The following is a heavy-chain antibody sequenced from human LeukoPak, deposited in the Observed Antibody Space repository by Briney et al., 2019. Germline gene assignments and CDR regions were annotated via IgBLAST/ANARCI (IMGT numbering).Heavy chain of an antibody. Sequence: SETLSLTCTVSGGSISSYYWSWIRQPAGKGLEWIGRIYSTGSTNYNPSLKSRVTMSVDTSKNQFSLRLRSVTAADTAVYYCARRIASAGTAGFDFWGQGALVTVSS. J-gene: IGHJ4*02. CDR2: IYSTGST. CDR1: GGSISSYY. D-gene: IGHD6-13*01. V-gene: IGHV4-4*07. CDR3: ARRIASAGTAGFDF.